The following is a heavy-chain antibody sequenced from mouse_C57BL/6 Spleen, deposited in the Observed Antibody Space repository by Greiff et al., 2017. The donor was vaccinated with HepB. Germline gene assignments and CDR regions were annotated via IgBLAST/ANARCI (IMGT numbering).Heavy chain of an antibody. CDR1: GYTFTSYW. CDR2: IDPSDSET. CDR3: ARGTTVEGYAMDY. D-gene: IGHD1-1*01. J-gene: IGHJ4*01. Sequence: QVQLQQPGAELVRPGSSVKLSCKASGYTFTSYWMHWVKQRPIQGLEWIGNIDPSDSETYYNQKFKDKATLTVDKSSSTAYMQLSSLTSEDSAVYYCARGTTVEGYAMDYWGQGTSVTVSS. V-gene: IGHV1-52*01.